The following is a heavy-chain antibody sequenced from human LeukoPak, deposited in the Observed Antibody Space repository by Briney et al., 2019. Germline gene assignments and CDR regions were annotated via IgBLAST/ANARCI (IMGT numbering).Heavy chain of an antibody. CDR1: GFTFSSYE. V-gene: IGHV3-48*03. D-gene: IGHD5-12*01. CDR3: ARLRWAKYSGYDH. CDR2: ISTSGSTI. J-gene: IGHJ4*02. Sequence: SGGSLRLSCAASGFTFSSYEINWVRQAPGKGLEWVSYISTSGSTIYYADSLKGRFTVSRDNAKNSLYLQMNSLRAEDTAVYYCARLRWAKYSGYDHWGQGTLVTVSS.